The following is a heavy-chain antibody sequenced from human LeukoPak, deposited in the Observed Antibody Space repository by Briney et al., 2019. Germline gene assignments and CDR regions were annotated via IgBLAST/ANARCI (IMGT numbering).Heavy chain of an antibody. D-gene: IGHD6-13*01. Sequence: GGSLRLSCAASGFTFSSYAMSWVRQAPGKGLEWVSAISGSGGSTYYADSVKGRFTISRDNSKNTLYLQMNSLRAEDTAVYYCAKDLVRYSSSSWDYWGQGTLVTVSP. CDR2: ISGSGGST. CDR3: AKDLVRYSSSSWDY. J-gene: IGHJ4*02. CDR1: GFTFSSYA. V-gene: IGHV3-23*01.